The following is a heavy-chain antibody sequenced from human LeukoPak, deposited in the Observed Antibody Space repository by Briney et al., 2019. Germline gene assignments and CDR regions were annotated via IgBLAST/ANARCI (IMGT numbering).Heavy chain of an antibody. CDR3: ARSTHFDN. D-gene: IGHD5/OR15-5a*01. CDR1: GFTFSSYE. V-gene: IGHV3-48*03. CDR2: ISTSGSII. J-gene: IGHJ4*02. Sequence: GGSLRLSCAASGFTFSSYEMNWVRQAPGKGLEWVSYISTSGSIIHYGDSVKGRFTISRDNAKNSLYLQINSLRVEDTAVYYCARSTHFDNWGQGTLVTVSS.